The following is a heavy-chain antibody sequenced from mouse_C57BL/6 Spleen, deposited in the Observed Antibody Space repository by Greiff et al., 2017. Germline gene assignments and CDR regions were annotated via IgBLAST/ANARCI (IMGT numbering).Heavy chain of an antibody. CDR3: ASLYYYGSSYPLFDY. J-gene: IGHJ2*01. CDR1: GYTFTDYA. Sequence: QVQLQQSGPELVRPGVSVKISCTGSGYTFTDYAMHWVKQSHAKSLEWIGVISTYYGDASYNQKFKDKATMTVDKSSSTSYMELARLTSEDSAVDYGASLYYYGSSYPLFDYWGQGTTLTVSS. V-gene: IGHV1-67*01. CDR2: ISTYYGDA. D-gene: IGHD1-1*01.